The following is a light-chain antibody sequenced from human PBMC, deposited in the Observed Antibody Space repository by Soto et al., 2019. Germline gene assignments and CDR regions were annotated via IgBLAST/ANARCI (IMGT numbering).Light chain of an antibody. CDR1: QSVSTNY. Sequence: EIVLTQSPGTLSLSPGERATLSCRASQSVSTNYLAWYQRKPGQAPRLLIYGASSSATDIPNRFSGSGSGTDLTLTITRLKAEDFAVYYCQQYGSSPPTFGQGTKVEIK. V-gene: IGKV3-20*01. J-gene: IGKJ1*01. CDR2: GAS. CDR3: QQYGSSPPT.